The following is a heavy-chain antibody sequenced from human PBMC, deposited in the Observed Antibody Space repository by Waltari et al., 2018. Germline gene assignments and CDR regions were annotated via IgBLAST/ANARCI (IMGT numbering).Heavy chain of an antibody. J-gene: IGHJ4*02. CDR3: ARDLGYCTNGVCYTGGDYFDY. Sequence: QVQLQESGPGLVKPSETLSLTCTVSGGSISSYYWRWIRQPAGKGLEWIGRIYTSGSTNYNPSLKSRVTMAVDPSKNQFSLKRSAVTAADTAVYYCARDLGYCTNGVCYTGGDYFDYWGQGTLVTVSS. CDR1: GGSISSYY. CDR2: IYTSGST. V-gene: IGHV4-4*07. D-gene: IGHD2-8*01.